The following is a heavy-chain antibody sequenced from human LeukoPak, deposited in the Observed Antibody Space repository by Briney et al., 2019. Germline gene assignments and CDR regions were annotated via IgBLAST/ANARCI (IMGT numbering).Heavy chain of an antibody. CDR3: AKDISWGSYIS. CDR2: ISGSGGTT. V-gene: IGHV3-23*01. J-gene: IGHJ4*02. Sequence: GGSLRLSCAASGFTFSNYGMNWVRQAPGKGLEWVSGISGSGGTTYYADSVKGRFTISRDNSKNTLYLQMNSLRAEDTAVYYCAKDISWGSYISWGQETLVTVSS. CDR1: GFTFSNYG. D-gene: IGHD3-16*01.